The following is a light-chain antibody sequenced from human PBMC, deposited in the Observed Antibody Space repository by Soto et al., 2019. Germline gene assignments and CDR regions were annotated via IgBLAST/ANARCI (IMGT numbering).Light chain of an antibody. Sequence: EIVLTQSPATLSLSPGERATLSCRASQGVNTHLAWYQQKPGQAPRLLIYDASNRATGIPARFSGSGPGTDFTLTISCLEPEDFAVYYCQHEFTFGPGTKVDVK. V-gene: IGKV3D-11*01. J-gene: IGKJ3*01. CDR1: QGVNTH. CDR2: DAS. CDR3: QHEFT.